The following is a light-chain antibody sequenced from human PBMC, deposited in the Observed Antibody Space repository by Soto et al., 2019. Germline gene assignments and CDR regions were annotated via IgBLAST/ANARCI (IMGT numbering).Light chain of an antibody. V-gene: IGKV1-12*01. Sequence: IQSTKSPSSVSASVGDRVAITCRASQGISSSLAWYQQKPGKDPKLMIYGTSTLQSGVPSRFSGSVSGTDFNLTISGLQTEDCATYYCQQANSFTRTFCQGTRLEIK. CDR3: QQANSFTRT. CDR1: QGISSS. J-gene: IGKJ5*01. CDR2: GTS.